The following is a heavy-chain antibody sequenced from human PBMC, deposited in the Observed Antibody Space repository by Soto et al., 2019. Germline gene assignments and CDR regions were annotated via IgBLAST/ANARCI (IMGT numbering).Heavy chain of an antibody. CDR3: AKDLGAVLRYFDWLLPDWFDP. D-gene: IGHD3-9*01. CDR1: GFTFSSYA. Sequence: GGSLRLSCAASGFTFSSYAMSWVRQAPGKGLEWVSAISGSGGSTYYADSVKGRLTISRDNSKNTLYLQMNSLRAEDTAVYYCAKDLGAVLRYFDWLLPDWFDPWGQGTLVTVSS. V-gene: IGHV3-23*01. J-gene: IGHJ5*02. CDR2: ISGSGGST.